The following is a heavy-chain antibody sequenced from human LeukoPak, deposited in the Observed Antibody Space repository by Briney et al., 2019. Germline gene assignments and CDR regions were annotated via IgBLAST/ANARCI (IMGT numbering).Heavy chain of an antibody. Sequence: SETLSLTCTVSGYSISSGYYWGWIRQAPGKGLEWIGSIYNSGSTYYNPSLKSRVTISVDTSKNQFSLKLSSVTAADTAVYYCARQFHPSGWGGLFDPWGQGTLVTVSS. J-gene: IGHJ5*02. CDR2: IYNSGST. CDR3: ARQFHPSGWGGLFDP. CDR1: GYSISSGYY. D-gene: IGHD6-19*01. V-gene: IGHV4-38-2*02.